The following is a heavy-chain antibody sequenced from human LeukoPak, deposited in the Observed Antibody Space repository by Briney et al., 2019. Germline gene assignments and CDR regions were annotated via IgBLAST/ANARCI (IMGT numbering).Heavy chain of an antibody. CDR3: ARSSGWYLDYYYMDV. CDR2: VYYSGST. Sequence: SETLSLTCTVSGGSLSSYYWSWIRQPPGKGLEWIGYVYYSGSTNYNPSLKSRVTISVDTSKNQFSLNLSSVTAADTAVYYCARSSGWYLDYYYMDVWGKGTTVTVSS. J-gene: IGHJ6*03. V-gene: IGHV4-59*01. D-gene: IGHD6-19*01. CDR1: GGSLSSYY.